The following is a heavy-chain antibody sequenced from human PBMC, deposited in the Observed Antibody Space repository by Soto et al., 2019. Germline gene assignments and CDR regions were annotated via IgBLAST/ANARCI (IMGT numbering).Heavy chain of an antibody. CDR3: ARDGDPQSAFWSGPLGGGRFDP. CDR1: GGTFGNSA. CDR2: IVPMFGTA. Sequence: QVQLVQSGAEVKKPGSSVNVSCKTSGGTFGNSAVTWVRQAPGQGLKWLGGIVPMFGTANYAQKFQGRVTITADESTITAYMELNSLKTDDTAVYYCARDGDPQSAFWSGPLGGGRFDPWGQGTLVTVSS. D-gene: IGHD3-3*01. V-gene: IGHV1-69*12. J-gene: IGHJ5*02.